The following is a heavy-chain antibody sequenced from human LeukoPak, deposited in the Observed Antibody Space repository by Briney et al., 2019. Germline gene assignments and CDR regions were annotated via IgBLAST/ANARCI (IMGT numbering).Heavy chain of an antibody. Sequence: PGRSLRLSCAACGFTFDDYAMHWVRQAPGKGLEWVSGISWNSGSIGYADSVKGRFTISRDNAKNSLYLQMNGLRAEDTALYYCAKAIQGRTWYYYYAMDVWGQGTTVTVSS. J-gene: IGHJ6*02. CDR3: AKAIQGRTWYYYYAMDV. V-gene: IGHV3-9*01. CDR2: ISWNSGSI. D-gene: IGHD3-10*01. CDR1: GFTFDDYA.